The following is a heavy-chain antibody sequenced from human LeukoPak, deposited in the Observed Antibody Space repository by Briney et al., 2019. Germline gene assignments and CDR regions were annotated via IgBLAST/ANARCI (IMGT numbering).Heavy chain of an antibody. V-gene: IGHV3-74*03. D-gene: IGHD5-18*01. CDR2: ITSDGSST. J-gene: IGHJ4*02. Sequence: PGGSLRLSCAASGFTFDITWLHWVRQPPGKGLVWVARITSDGSSTTYAESVKGRFTISRDNAKNTLYLQMNSLRAEDTAVYYCAKGTLGGPLWLRLLFDYWGQATLVTVSS. CDR3: AKGTLGGPLWLRLLFDY. CDR1: GFTFDITW.